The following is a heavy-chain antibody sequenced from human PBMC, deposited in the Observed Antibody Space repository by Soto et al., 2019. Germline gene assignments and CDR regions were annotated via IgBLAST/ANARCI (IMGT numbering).Heavy chain of an antibody. Sequence: PSETLSLTCAVYGGSFSGYYWSWIRQPLGKGLEWIGEINHSGSTNYNPSLKSRVTISVDTSKNQFSLKLSSVTAADTAVYFCGRLKGGNTVDSWGPGTLVTVSS. CDR1: GGSFSGYY. CDR2: INHSGST. D-gene: IGHD2-15*01. CDR3: GRLKGGNTVDS. V-gene: IGHV4-34*01. J-gene: IGHJ4*02.